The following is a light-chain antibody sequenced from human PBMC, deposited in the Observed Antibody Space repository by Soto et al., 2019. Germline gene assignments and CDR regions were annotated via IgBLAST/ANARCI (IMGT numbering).Light chain of an antibody. CDR2: DSS. CDR1: QSVTSNY. J-gene: IGKJ2*01. V-gene: IGKV3-20*01. Sequence: EIVLTQSPGTLSLSPGERATLSCRASQSVTSNYLAWYQQKPGQAPRLLIYDSSTRATGIPDRFSGSGSGTDFTLTISRLEPEDFAIYYCQHYDRSPMYTFGQGTKLEIK. CDR3: QHYDRSPMYT.